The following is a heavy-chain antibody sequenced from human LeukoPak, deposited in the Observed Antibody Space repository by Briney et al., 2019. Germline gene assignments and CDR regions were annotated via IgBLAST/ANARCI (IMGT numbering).Heavy chain of an antibody. CDR1: GLTLSSYG. Sequence: PGGSLRLSCAASGLTLSSYGMHWVRQAPGKGLEWVAVISHDGSNKYYADSVKGRFTISRDNAKSTLYLQMDSLSVEDTAVYCCAKLRGYYGSGQQITLDYWGQGTLVTVSS. CDR2: ISHDGSNK. CDR3: AKLRGYYGSGQQITLDY. D-gene: IGHD3-10*01. V-gene: IGHV3-30*18. J-gene: IGHJ4*02.